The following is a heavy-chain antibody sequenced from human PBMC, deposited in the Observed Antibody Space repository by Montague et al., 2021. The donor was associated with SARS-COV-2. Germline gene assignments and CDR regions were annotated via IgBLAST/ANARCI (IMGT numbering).Heavy chain of an antibody. CDR1: GGSISSYY. CDR2: IYYSGST. CDR3: ARRSLGYCSGGSCYSAFDP. J-gene: IGHJ5*02. D-gene: IGHD2-15*01. V-gene: IGHV4-59*01. Sequence: SETRSLTCTVSGGSISSYYWSWIRQPPGKGLEWIGYIYYSGSTNXNPSLKNRVTISVDTSKNQFSLKLSSVTAADTAVYYCARRSLGYCSGGSCYSAFDPRGQGTLVTVSS.